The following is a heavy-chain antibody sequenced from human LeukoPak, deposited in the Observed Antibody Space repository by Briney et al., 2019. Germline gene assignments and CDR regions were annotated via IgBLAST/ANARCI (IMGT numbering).Heavy chain of an antibody. D-gene: IGHD2-21*01. CDR3: ARHGDGSFDY. CDR2: IYYGGST. J-gene: IGHJ4*02. V-gene: IGHV4-39*01. CDR1: GGSISSSSYY. Sequence: SETLSLTCTVSGGSISSSSYYWGWIRQPPGKGLEWIGSIYYGGSTYYNPSLKSRVTISVDTSKNQFSLKLSSVTAADTAVYYCARHGDGSFDYWGQGTLVTVSS.